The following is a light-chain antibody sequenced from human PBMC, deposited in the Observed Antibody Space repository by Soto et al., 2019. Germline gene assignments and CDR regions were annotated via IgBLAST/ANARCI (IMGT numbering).Light chain of an antibody. V-gene: IGKV3-20*01. CDR3: QQYGSSPNT. CDR2: GAS. Sequence: EIVLTQSPGTLSLSPGERATLSCRASQSVSSSYLAWYQQKPGQAPRLLIDGASSRATGIPDRFSGSGSGTDFTLTISRLEPEDFAVYYCQQYGSSPNTFGQGTNLEIK. CDR1: QSVSSSY. J-gene: IGKJ2*01.